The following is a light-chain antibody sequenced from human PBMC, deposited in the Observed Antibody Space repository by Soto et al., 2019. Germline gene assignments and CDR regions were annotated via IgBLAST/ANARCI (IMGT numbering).Light chain of an antibody. CDR3: SSCTSSSTLV. CDR2: DVS. CDR1: SSDVGGYNY. J-gene: IGLJ2*01. V-gene: IGLV2-14*01. Sequence: QSALTQPASVSGSPGQSITISCTGTSSDVGGYNYVSWYQQHPGKAPKLMIYDVSNRPSGVSNRFSGSKYGNTASLTISGLQAEDEAYYYCSSCTSSSTLVFGGGTKVTVL.